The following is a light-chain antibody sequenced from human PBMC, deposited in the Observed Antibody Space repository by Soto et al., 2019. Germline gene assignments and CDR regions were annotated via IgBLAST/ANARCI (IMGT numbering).Light chain of an antibody. J-gene: IGLJ2*01. V-gene: IGLV1-44*01. CDR3: AAWDDSLNGPV. CDR1: SSNIGSDT. CDR2: TNH. Sequence: QSVLTQPPSASGTPGQRVTISCSGSSSNIGSDTVKWYQQLPGTAPKLLIYTNHQRPSGVPDRFSGSKSGTLASLAISGLQSEDEADYYCAAWDDSLNGPVFGGGTKVTVL.